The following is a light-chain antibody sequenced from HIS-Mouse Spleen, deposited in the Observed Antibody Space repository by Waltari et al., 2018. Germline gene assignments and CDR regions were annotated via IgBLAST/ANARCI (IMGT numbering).Light chain of an antibody. J-gene: IGLJ2*01. V-gene: IGLV3-25*03. CDR3: QSADSSGTYHVV. Sequence: SYELTQPPSVSVSPGQTARITCSGDALPKQYAYWYQQKPGQAPVLGIYKDRERPSGIPDRCSGSSSGTTVTLTISGVQAEDEADYYCQSADSSGTYHVVFGGGTKLTVL. CDR1: ALPKQY. CDR2: KDR.